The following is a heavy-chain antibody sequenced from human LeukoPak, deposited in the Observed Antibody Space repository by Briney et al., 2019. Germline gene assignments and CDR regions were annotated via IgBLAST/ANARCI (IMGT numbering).Heavy chain of an antibody. CDR2: ISYDGSNK. Sequence: GGSLRLSCAASGFTFSSCAMHWVRQAPGKGLEWVAVISYDGSNKYYADSVKGRFTISRDNSKNTLYLQMNSLRAEDTAVYYCAREYELTPIYYFDYWGQGTLVTVSS. CDR3: AREYELTPIYYFDY. J-gene: IGHJ4*02. V-gene: IGHV3-30*04. D-gene: IGHD2-2*01. CDR1: GFTFSSCA.